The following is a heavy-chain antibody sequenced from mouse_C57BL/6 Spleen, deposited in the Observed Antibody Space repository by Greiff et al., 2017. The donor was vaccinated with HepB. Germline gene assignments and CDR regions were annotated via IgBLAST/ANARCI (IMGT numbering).Heavy chain of an antibody. CDR2: IYPGSGST. CDR1: GYTFTSYW. D-gene: IGHD1-1*01. J-gene: IGHJ1*03. V-gene: IGHV1-55*01. Sequence: VKLQQPGAELVKPGASVKMSCKASGYTFTSYWITWVKQRPGQGLEWIGDIYPGSGSTNYNEKFKSKATLTVDTSSSTAYMQHSSLTSEDSAVYYCARYPLLITTVVANDWYFDVWGTGTTVTVSS. CDR3: ARYPLLITTVVANDWYFDV.